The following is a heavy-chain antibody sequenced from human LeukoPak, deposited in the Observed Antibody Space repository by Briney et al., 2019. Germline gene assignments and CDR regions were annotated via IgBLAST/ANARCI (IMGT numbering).Heavy chain of an antibody. J-gene: IGHJ4*01. CDR1: EFTFSSYN. CDR2: ISSSSKYI. Sequence: PGGSLRLSCAASEFTFSSYNMNWVRQAPGKGLEWVSSISSSSKYIYYADSVKGRFTISRDNAKNSLYLQMNSLRAEDTAVYYCAREPFWSGYYSNLHFDYWGHGTLVTVSS. V-gene: IGHV3-21*01. CDR3: AREPFWSGYYSNLHFDY. D-gene: IGHD3-3*01.